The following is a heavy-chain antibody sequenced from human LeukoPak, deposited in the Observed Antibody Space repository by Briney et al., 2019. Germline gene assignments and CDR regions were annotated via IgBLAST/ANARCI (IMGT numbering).Heavy chain of an antibody. CDR1: GFTFSSYG. CDR3: ARERRDYDSSGPFDY. D-gene: IGHD3-22*01. V-gene: IGHV3-33*01. CDR2: IWYDGSNK. J-gene: IGHJ4*02. Sequence: GRSLRLSCAASGFTFSSYGMHWVRQAPGKGLEWVAVIWYDGSNKYYADSVKGRFTISRDNSKNTLYLQMNSLRAEDTAVYYCARERRDYDSSGPFDYWGQGTLVTVSS.